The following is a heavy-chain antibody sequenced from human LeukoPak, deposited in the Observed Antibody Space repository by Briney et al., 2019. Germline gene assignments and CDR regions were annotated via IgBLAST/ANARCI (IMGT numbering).Heavy chain of an antibody. Sequence: PGGSLRLSCAASGFTFSSYWMHWVRQAPGKGLVWVSRINSDGSSTSYADSVKGRFTISRDNAKNTLYLQMNSLRAEDTAVYYCARVRGELLWFGELPVPNNWFDPWGQGTLVTVSS. J-gene: IGHJ5*02. D-gene: IGHD3-10*01. CDR3: ARVRGELLWFGELPVPNNWFDP. CDR1: GFTFSSYW. V-gene: IGHV3-74*01. CDR2: INSDGSST.